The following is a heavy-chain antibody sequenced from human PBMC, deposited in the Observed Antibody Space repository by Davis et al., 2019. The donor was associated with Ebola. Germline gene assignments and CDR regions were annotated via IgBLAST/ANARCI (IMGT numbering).Heavy chain of an antibody. V-gene: IGHV3-21*01. Sequence: PGGSLRLSCEASGFNFRTYSMNWVRQAPGKGLEWVSSISSSINFIYYAESVKGRFTISRDNAKNSLYLQMNSLRSEDTAVYICAREYTNGWLDYWGQGTLVTVSA. J-gene: IGHJ4*02. D-gene: IGHD6-19*01. CDR1: GFNFRTYS. CDR3: AREYTNGWLDY. CDR2: ISSSINFI.